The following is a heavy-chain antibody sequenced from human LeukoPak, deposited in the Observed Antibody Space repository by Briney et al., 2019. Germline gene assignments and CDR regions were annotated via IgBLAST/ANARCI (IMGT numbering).Heavy chain of an antibody. CDR2: ISISSSYI. D-gene: IGHD4-17*01. CDR1: GFTFSSYS. J-gene: IGHJ6*02. Sequence: GGSLRVSCAASGFTFSSYSMIWVRQAPGKGLEWVSSISISSSYIFYADSVKGRFTISRDNAKNSLYLQMNSLRAEDTAVYYCASKSYEDYGDYYGMDVWGQGTTVTVSS. V-gene: IGHV3-21*01. CDR3: ASKSYEDYGDYYGMDV.